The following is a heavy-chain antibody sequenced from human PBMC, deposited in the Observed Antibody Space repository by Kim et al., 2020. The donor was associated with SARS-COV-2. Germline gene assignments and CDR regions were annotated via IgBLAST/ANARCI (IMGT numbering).Heavy chain of an antibody. Sequence: YNPSLKSRVTRSVDTSKNQFSLKLSSVTAADTAVYYCARTSSYGPYGMDVWGQGTTVTVSS. J-gene: IGHJ6*02. CDR3: ARTSSYGPYGMDV. V-gene: IGHV4-59*01. D-gene: IGHD2-2*01.